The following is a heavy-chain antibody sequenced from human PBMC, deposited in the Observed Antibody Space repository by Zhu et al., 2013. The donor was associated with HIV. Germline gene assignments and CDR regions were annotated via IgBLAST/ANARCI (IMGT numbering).Heavy chain of an antibody. CDR1: GGTFSNYA. CDR3: ARGPVTNCGGGCYKDYFDY. V-gene: IGHV1-69*01. J-gene: IGHJ4*02. Sequence: QVQLVQSGAEVKKPGSSVKVSCKASGGTFSNYAINWVRQAPGQGLEWMGGIMPIFDTPNYAQKFQGRVTITADESTSTAYMELSSLRSEDTAVYYCARGPVTNCGGGCYKDYFDYWGQGTLVTVSS. D-gene: IGHD2-21*02. CDR2: IMPIFDTP.